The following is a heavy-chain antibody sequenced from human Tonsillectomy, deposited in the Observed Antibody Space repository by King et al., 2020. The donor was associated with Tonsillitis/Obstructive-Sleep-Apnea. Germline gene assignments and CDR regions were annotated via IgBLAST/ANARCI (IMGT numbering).Heavy chain of an antibody. CDR1: GYTFSSYW. D-gene: IGHD3-9*01. J-gene: IGHJ4*02. CDR2: INEDETVT. Sequence: VQLVESGGDLVQPGGSLRLSCAASGYTFSSYWMHWVRQVPGKGLVWVSRINEDETVTTYADSVKGRFTISRDNAKNTLYLQMNSLAVEDTAVYYCSRDLSGYNDYWGQGTLVTVSS. V-gene: IGHV3-74*01. CDR3: SRDLSGYNDY.